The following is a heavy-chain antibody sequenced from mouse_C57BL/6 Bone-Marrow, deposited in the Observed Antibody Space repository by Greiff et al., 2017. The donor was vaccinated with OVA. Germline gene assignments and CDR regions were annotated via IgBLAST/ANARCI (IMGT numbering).Heavy chain of an antibody. J-gene: IGHJ4*01. CDR3: ARTPHDYYYAMEY. V-gene: IGHV1-55*01. CDR2: IYPGSGST. CDR1: GYTFTSYW. Sequence: VQLQQPGAELVKPGASVKMSCKASGYTFTSYWITWVKQRPGQGLEWIGDIYPGSGSTNYNEKFKSKATLTVDTSSSTAYMQLSSLTSEDSAVYYCARTPHDYYYAMEYWGQGTSVTVSS.